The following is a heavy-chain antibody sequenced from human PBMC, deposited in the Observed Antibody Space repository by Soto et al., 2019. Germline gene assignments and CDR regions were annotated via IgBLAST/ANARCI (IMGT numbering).Heavy chain of an antibody. J-gene: IGHJ4*02. D-gene: IGHD4-17*01. Sequence: ASVTVSCKASGYTFPSYAMHWVRLAPGQRLEWMGWINAGNGNTKYSRKFQGRVTITRDTSASTAYMELSSLRSEDTAVYYCAREDGLREFDYWGQGTLVTVSS. CDR3: AREDGLREFDY. CDR2: INAGNGNT. CDR1: GYTFPSYA. V-gene: IGHV1-3*01.